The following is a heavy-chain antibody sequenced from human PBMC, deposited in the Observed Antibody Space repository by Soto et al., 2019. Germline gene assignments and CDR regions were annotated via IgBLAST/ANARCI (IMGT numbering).Heavy chain of an antibody. CDR3: AKEGVVVVPAAILNYFDY. D-gene: IGHD2-2*02. CDR1: GFTFSDYY. Sequence: QVQLVESGGGLVKPGGSLRLSCAASGFTFSDYYMSWIRQAPGKGLEWVSYISSSGSTIYYADSVKGRFTISRDNSKNTLYLQMNSLRAEDTAVYYCAKEGVVVVPAAILNYFDYWGQGTLVTVSS. CDR2: ISSSGSTI. J-gene: IGHJ4*02. V-gene: IGHV3-11*01.